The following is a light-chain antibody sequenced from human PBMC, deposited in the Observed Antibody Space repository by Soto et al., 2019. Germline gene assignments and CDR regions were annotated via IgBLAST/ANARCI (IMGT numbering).Light chain of an antibody. CDR3: CSYAGSYV. J-gene: IGLJ7*01. CDR1: SSDVGGYEY. CDR2: DVT. Sequence: QSALTQPRSVSGSPGQSVTISCTGTSSDVGGYEYVSWYQLHPGKAPKLIIYDVTKRPSGVPDRFSGSKSGNTASLTISGLQTEDEADYYCCSYAGSYVFGVGTQLTVL. V-gene: IGLV2-11*01.